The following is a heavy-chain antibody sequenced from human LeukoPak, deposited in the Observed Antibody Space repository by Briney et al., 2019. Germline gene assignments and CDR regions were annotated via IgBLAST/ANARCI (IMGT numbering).Heavy chain of an antibody. CDR1: GFTFSSYS. CDR2: ISSSSSYI. J-gene: IGHJ4*02. V-gene: IGHV3-21*01. D-gene: IGHD3-22*01. CDR3: ARDRRGGYYFDY. Sequence: GGSLRLSCAASGFTFSSYSMIWVRQAPGKGLEWVSSISSSSSYIYYADSVKGRFTIPRDNAKNSLYLQMNSLRAEDTAVYYCARDRRGGYYFDYWGQGTLVTVSS.